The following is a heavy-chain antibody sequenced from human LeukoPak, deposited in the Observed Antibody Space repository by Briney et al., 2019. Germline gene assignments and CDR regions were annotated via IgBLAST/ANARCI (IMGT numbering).Heavy chain of an antibody. Sequence: GGSLRLSCAASGFTFSSYAMHWVHQAPGKGLEWVAVISYDGSNKYYADSVKGRFTISRDNSKNTLYLQMNSLRAEDTAVYYCARDRDIVVVVAASLDYWGQGTLVTVSS. J-gene: IGHJ4*02. V-gene: IGHV3-30-3*01. CDR1: GFTFSSYA. D-gene: IGHD2-15*01. CDR2: ISYDGSNK. CDR3: ARDRDIVVVVAASLDY.